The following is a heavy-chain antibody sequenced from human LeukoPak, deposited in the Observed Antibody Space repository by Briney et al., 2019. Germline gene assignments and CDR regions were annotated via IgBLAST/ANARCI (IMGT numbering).Heavy chain of an antibody. Sequence: QSGGSLRLSCAASGFTFSSYWMSWVRQAPGKGLEWVSAISGSGGSTYYADSVKGRFTISRDNSKNTLYLQMNSLRAEDTAVYYCAKEPGSGSYYYYYYMDVWGKGTTVTISS. V-gene: IGHV3-23*01. CDR2: ISGSGGST. J-gene: IGHJ6*03. CDR1: GFTFSSYW. CDR3: AKEPGSGSYYYYYYMDV. D-gene: IGHD3-10*01.